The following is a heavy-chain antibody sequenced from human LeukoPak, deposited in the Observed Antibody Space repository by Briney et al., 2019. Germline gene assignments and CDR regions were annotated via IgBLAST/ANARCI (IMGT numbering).Heavy chain of an antibody. J-gene: IGHJ5*02. CDR3: ARLKRGIGAAGTSLRGWFDP. V-gene: IGHV1-69*13. CDR1: GYTFTSYG. D-gene: IGHD6-13*01. CDR2: IIPIFDTS. Sequence: ASVKVSCKASGYTFTSYGITWVRQAPGQGLEWMGGIIPIFDTSNYAQKFQGRVTFTSDDSTSTAYMELSSLRSEDTAVCYCARLKRGIGAAGTSLRGWFDPWGQGTLVTVSS.